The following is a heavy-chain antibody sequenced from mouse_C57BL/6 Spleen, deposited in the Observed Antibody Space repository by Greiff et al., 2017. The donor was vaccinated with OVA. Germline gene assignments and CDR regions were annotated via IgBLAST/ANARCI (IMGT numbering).Heavy chain of an antibody. V-gene: IGHV1-53*01. CDR3: ARWALPYSFDY. CDR2: INPSNGGT. D-gene: IGHD1-2*01. CDR1: GYTFTSYW. J-gene: IGHJ2*01. Sequence: QVQLQQPGTELVKPGASVKLSCKASGYTFTSYWMHWVKQRPGQGLEWIGNINPSNGGTNYNAKFKSKATLTVDKSSSTAYMQLSSLTSAYSAVYSCARWALPYSFDYWGQGTTLTVSS.